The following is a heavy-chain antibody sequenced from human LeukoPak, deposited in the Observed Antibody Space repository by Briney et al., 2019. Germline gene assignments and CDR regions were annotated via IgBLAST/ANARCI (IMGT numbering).Heavy chain of an antibody. CDR1: GYSFTSYW. D-gene: IGHD3-10*01. J-gene: IGHJ6*02. CDR3: ARLRFTMVRGVPYYHYGMDV. Sequence: GESLKISCKGSGYSFTSYWIGWVRQMPGKGLEWMGIIYPGDSDTRYSPSFQGQVTISADKSISTAYLQWSSLKASDTAMYYCARLRFTMVRGVPYYHYGMDVWGQGTSVTVSS. CDR2: IYPGDSDT. V-gene: IGHV5-51*01.